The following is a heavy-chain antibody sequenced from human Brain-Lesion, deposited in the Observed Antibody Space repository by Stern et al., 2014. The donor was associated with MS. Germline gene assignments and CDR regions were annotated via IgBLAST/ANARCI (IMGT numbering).Heavy chain of an antibody. CDR1: GGSVSSTSYA. Sequence: VQLVESGPGLVKPSETLSLTCTVAGGSVSSTSYAWAWIRQPPGKGLEWIGTIYYSGNTYYIPSLKSRLPISLDTSKNQFSLQLRSGTAADTAVYYCAGEEDIRYCSGGSCTGNWFDPWGQGTLVTVSS. CDR3: AGEEDIRYCSGGSCTGNWFDP. V-gene: IGHV4-39*01. J-gene: IGHJ5*02. CDR2: IYYSGNT. D-gene: IGHD2-15*01.